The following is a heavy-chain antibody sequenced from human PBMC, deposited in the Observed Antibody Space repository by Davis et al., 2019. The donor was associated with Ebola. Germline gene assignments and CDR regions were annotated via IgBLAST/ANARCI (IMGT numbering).Heavy chain of an antibody. V-gene: IGHV3-30*18. J-gene: IGHJ4*02. CDR1: GFTFSSYG. CDR2: ISYDGSNK. D-gene: IGHD1-7*01. CDR3: VKDRTWNYFRTYYFDY. Sequence: GGSLRLSCAASGFTFSSYGMHWVRQAPGKGLEWVAVISYDGSNKYYADSVKGRFTISRDNSKNTLYLQMSSLRAEDTAVYYCVKDRTWNYFRTYYFDYWGQGTLVTVSS.